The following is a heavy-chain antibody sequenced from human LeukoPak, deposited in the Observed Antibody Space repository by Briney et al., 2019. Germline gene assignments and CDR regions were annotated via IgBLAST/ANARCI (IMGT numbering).Heavy chain of an antibody. CDR1: GFIFSTYN. V-gene: IGHV3-21*01. Sequence: GGSLRLSCAASGFIFSTYNMHWVRQAPGKGLEWVSSISTSVSYIYYADSMKGRVTISRDNARNSLYLQMNSLRAEDTAVYYCASARVGNMFRGPYYFDYWGQGTLVTVSS. CDR2: ISTSVSYI. J-gene: IGHJ4*02. CDR3: ASARVGNMFRGPYYFDY. D-gene: IGHD1-26*01.